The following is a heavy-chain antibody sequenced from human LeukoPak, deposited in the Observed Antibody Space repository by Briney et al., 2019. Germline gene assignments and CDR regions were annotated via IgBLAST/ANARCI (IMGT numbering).Heavy chain of an antibody. CDR2: IYYSGGT. V-gene: IGHV4-39*07. CDR1: GGSISSSSYY. J-gene: IGHJ6*03. Sequence: PSETLSLTCTVSGGSISSSSYYWGWIRQPPGKGLEWIGSIYYSGGTYYNPSLKSRVTISVDTSKNQFSLKLSSVTAADTAVYYCARVSHDFWSGQDYYYYYMDVWGKGTTVTVSS. CDR3: ARVSHDFWSGQDYYYYYMDV. D-gene: IGHD3-3*01.